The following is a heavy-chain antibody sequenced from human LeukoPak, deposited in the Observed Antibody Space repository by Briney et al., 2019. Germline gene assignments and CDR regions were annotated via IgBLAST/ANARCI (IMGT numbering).Heavy chain of an antibody. CDR2: IYWDDDK. CDR1: GFSLTSGGEG. Sequence: SGPTLVKPTQTLTLTCSFSGFSLTSGGEGVAWIRQPPGKAPEWLALIYWDDDKRFRPSLQNRLTVSKDTSKNQVVLSMTKMDPLDTGTYYGAHTRHGATPTRLDFWGQGILVVVS. CDR3: AHTRHGATPTRLDF. D-gene: IGHD4/OR15-4a*01. J-gene: IGHJ4*02. V-gene: IGHV2-5*02.